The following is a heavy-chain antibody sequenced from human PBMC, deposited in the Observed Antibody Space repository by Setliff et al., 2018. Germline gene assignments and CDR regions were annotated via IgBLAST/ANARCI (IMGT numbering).Heavy chain of an antibody. D-gene: IGHD2-21*01. CDR3: ARFLDPRDGYQNSPGFDF. J-gene: IGHJ4*02. V-gene: IGHV4-59*12. CDR1: GGSISTYH. Sequence: SETLSLTCNVSGGSISTYHWSWIRQPPGKRLEWIGYIYNSGTTNYNPSLKSRVTISLDTPKNQFSLKLSYMTAADTAVYYCARFLDPRDGYQNSPGFDFWGQGALVTVSS. CDR2: IYNSGTT.